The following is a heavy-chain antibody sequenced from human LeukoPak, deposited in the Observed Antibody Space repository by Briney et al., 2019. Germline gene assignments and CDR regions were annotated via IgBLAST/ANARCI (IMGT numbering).Heavy chain of an antibody. V-gene: IGHV1-24*01. CDR1: GYTLTGIS. CDR3: ATCAGDTYYYDSSGYILY. J-gene: IGHJ4*02. D-gene: IGHD3-22*01. Sequence: GASVKVSCKVSGYTLTGISMHWVRQAPGKGLEWMGGFDPEDGETIYAQKFQGRVTMTEDTSTDTAYMELSSLRSEDTAVYYCATCAGDTYYYDSSGYILYWGQGTLVTVSS. CDR2: FDPEDGET.